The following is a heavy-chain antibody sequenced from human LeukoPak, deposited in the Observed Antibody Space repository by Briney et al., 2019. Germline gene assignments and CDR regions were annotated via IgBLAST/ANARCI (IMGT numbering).Heavy chain of an antibody. J-gene: IGHJ4*02. CDR2: MNPNSSNT. D-gene: IGHD3-22*01. V-gene: IGHV1-8*01. CDR3: ARHPPHYYDSSGRVYYFDY. Sequence: ASVKVSCKASGYTFTSYDINWVRQATGQGLEWMGWMNPNSSNTGYAQKFQGRVTMTRNTSISTAYMELSSLRSEDTAVYYCARHPPHYYDSSGRVYYFDYWGQGTLVTVSS. CDR1: GYTFTSYD.